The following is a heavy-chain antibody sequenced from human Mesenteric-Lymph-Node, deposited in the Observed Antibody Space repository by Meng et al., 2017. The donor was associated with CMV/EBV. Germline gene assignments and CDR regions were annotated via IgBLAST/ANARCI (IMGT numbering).Heavy chain of an antibody. D-gene: IGHD6-19*01. CDR2: INHSGST. J-gene: IGHJ4*02. CDR3: ARRLYLSGYTSGHDYFDY. Sequence: SETLSLTCAVYGGSFSGYYWSWIRQPPGKGLEWIGEINHSGSTNYNPSLKSRVTISVDTSKNHFSLKLSSVTAADTAMYYCARRLYLSGYTSGHDYFDYWGQGTLVTVSS. CDR1: GGSFSGYY. V-gene: IGHV4-34*01.